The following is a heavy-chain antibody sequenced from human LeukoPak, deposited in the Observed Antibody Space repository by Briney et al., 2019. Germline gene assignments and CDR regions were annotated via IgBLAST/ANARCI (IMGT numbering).Heavy chain of an antibody. J-gene: IGHJ4*02. CDR2: INPNSGGT. Sequence: ASVKVSCKASGYTFTGYYMHWVRQAPGQGLEWMGWINPNSGGTNYAQKFQGRVTMTRDTSTSTVYMELSSLRSEDTAVYYCARQKYYYDSSGYPDYWGQGTLVTVSS. CDR3: ARQKYYYDSSGYPDY. V-gene: IGHV1-2*02. CDR1: GYTFTGYY. D-gene: IGHD3-22*01.